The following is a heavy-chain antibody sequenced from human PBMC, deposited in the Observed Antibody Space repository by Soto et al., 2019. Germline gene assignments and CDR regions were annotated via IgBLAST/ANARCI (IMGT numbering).Heavy chain of an antibody. J-gene: IGHJ4*02. Sequence: XGSLKLSCSATGFTFSSYSMHWVRQAPGKGLEYVSGIRGNGDPPFYADSVKGRFTISRDNSKNTLYLQMSSLSADDTAVYYCVKSRGGNNFDFFDWGQGALVTAPQ. CDR2: IRGNGDPP. CDR3: VKSRGGNNFDFFD. V-gene: IGHV3-64D*06. D-gene: IGHD5-12*01. CDR1: GFTFSSYS.